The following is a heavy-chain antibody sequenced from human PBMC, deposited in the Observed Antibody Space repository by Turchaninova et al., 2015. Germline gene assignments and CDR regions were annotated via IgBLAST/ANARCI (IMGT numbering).Heavy chain of an antibody. CDR2: INHSGST. D-gene: IGHD6-13*01. CDR3: ARGGAAAGMTPHFDY. Sequence: QVQLQQWGAGLLKPSATLSLPCPVYGGSFSGYYWSWIRQPPGKGVEWIGEINHSGSTNYNPSLKSRVTISVDTSKNQFSLRLSSVTAADTAVYYCARGGAAAGMTPHFDYWGQGTLVTVSS. J-gene: IGHJ4*02. V-gene: IGHV4-34*01. CDR1: GGSFSGYY.